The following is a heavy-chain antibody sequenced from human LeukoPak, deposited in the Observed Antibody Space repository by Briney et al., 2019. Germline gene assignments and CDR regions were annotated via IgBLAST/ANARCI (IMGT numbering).Heavy chain of an antibody. CDR3: ASSVAGHNLGTLGNFGY. CDR2: IIPIFGTA. J-gene: IGHJ4*02. CDR1: GGTFSSYA. D-gene: IGHD6-19*01. V-gene: IGHV1-69*13. Sequence: GASVKVSCKASGGTFSSYAISWVRQAPGQGLEWMGGIIPIFGTANYAQKFQGRVTITADESTSTAYMELSSLRSEDTAVYYCASSVAGHNLGTLGNFGYWGQGTLVTVSS.